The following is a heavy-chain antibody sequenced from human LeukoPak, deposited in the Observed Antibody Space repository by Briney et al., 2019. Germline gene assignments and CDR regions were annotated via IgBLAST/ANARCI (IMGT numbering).Heavy chain of an antibody. CDR2: MNPNSGNT. CDR3: ARDRATVVISWAFDI. D-gene: IGHD4-23*01. J-gene: IGHJ3*02. CDR1: GYTFTSYD. V-gene: IGHV1-8*03. Sequence: ASVKVSCKASGYTFTSYDNNWVRQATGQGLEWMGWMNPNSGNTGYAQKFQGRVTITRNTSISTAYMELSSLRSEDTAVYYCARDRATVVISWAFDIWGQGTMVTVSS.